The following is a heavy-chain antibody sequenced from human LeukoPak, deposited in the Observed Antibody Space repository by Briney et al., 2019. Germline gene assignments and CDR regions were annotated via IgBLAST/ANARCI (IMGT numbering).Heavy chain of an antibody. V-gene: IGHV3-30*18. CDR1: GFTFSSYS. Sequence: GGSLRLSCAASGFTFSSYSMNWVRQAPGKGLEWVAVISYDGSNKYYADSVKGRFTISRDNSKNTLYLQMNSLRAEDTAVYYCAKLGTLKEYYYYYYMDVWGKGTTVTVSS. CDR2: ISYDGSNK. CDR3: AKLGTLKEYYYYYYMDV. D-gene: IGHD1-1*01. J-gene: IGHJ6*03.